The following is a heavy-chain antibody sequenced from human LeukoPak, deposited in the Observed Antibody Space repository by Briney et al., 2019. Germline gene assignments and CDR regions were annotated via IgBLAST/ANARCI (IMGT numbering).Heavy chain of an antibody. V-gene: IGHV3-7*01. J-gene: IGHJ4*02. Sequence: GGSLRLSCAASGFTFSSYWMVWGRQAPGKGVEWVANIKEDGGGKCWVDSVKGRFTISRDNAKNSLYLQMNSLRAEDTAVYYCARGQAAGLNWGQGTLVTVSS. CDR3: ARGQAAGLN. D-gene: IGHD6-13*01. CDR2: IKEDGGGK. CDR1: GFTFSSYW.